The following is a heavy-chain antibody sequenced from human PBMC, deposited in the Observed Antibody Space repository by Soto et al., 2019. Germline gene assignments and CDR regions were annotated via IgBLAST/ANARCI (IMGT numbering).Heavy chain of an antibody. CDR2: ISWNDDK. Sequence: QITLKESGPTLVKPTQTLTLTCTFSGFSLSTSGVGVGWIRQPPGKALEWLALISWNDDKRYSPSLKSRLTITKNTSKNQVVLTMTNMDPVDTATYHCAHRPSWGVWDSINWFDPWGQGTLVTVSS. CDR1: GFSLSTSGVG. CDR3: AHRPSWGVWDSINWFDP. J-gene: IGHJ5*02. V-gene: IGHV2-5*01. D-gene: IGHD3-16*01.